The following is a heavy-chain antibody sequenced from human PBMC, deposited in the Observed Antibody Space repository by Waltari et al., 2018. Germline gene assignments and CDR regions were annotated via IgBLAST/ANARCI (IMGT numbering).Heavy chain of an antibody. D-gene: IGHD3-3*01. V-gene: IGHV3-23*01. J-gene: IGHJ4*02. CDR1: GFNFSKYA. CDR2: ISDNGGRT. Sequence: EVQLLESGGGLVQPGGSLRLSCAASGFNFSKYAMSWVRQAPGKGLEWVSAISDNGGRTKYIESVKGRFSISRDNSNNTLNLQMNSMRAEDTAVYYCAKGGISGVVMFYWGPGTLVTVSS. CDR3: AKGGISGVVMFY.